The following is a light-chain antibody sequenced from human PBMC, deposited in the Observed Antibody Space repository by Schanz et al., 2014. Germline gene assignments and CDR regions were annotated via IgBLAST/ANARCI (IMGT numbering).Light chain of an antibody. CDR3: QQRSNWPPLT. V-gene: IGKV3-11*01. CDR2: GAS. CDR1: QSVSSN. J-gene: IGKJ4*01. Sequence: EIVLTQSPGTLSLSPGDWASLSCRASQSVSSNLAWYQQKPGRAPRLLIYGASTRATGIPARFSGSGSGTDFTLTISSLEPEDFAVYYCQQRSNWPPLTFGGGTKVEIK.